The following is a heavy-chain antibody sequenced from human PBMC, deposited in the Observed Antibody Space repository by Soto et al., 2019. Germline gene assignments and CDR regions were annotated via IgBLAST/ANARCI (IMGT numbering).Heavy chain of an antibody. CDR3: GRGRSGQIVVFY. J-gene: IGHJ4*02. V-gene: IGHV1-2*02. CDR1: GYTFTGHY. D-gene: IGHD1-26*01. Sequence: ASVKVSCKSSGYTFTGHYIHWVRQAPEQGPEWMGEIGPESGATRYAQRFQGRVTMTRDMSITTVYMELNNLSPDDTAVYYCGRGRSGQIVVFYWGQGTPVTVSS. CDR2: IGPESGAT.